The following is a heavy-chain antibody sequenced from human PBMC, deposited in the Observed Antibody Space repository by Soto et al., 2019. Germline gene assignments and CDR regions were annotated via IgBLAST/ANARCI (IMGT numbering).Heavy chain of an antibody. J-gene: IGHJ5*01. CDR1: GYTFFSYG. V-gene: IGHV1-18*01. CDR3: ARKSGRSSWFDP. Sequence: QVQLVQSGAEVKKPGASVKVSCKASGYTFFSYGITWVRQAPGQGLGWMGWISTYDGNTDYAQKLQGRVTMTTDTSTRTDYMALCSLRSEDTDFYYCARKSGRSSWFDPWGQGTLVTVSS. D-gene: IGHD3-10*01. CDR2: ISTYDGNT.